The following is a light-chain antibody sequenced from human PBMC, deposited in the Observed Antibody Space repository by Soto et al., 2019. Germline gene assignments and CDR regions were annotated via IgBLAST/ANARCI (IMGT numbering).Light chain of an antibody. Sequence: DIQMTQSPFILSASVGDTVTITCRASQTISSWVAWYQQKPGKAPNLLMFDVSSLNTGVPSRFTGSGSGTEFTLTISSLQPDDFATYYRQEYNAYSRTFGQGTKVDIK. J-gene: IGKJ1*01. CDR2: DVS. CDR1: QTISSW. CDR3: QEYNAYSRT. V-gene: IGKV1-5*01.